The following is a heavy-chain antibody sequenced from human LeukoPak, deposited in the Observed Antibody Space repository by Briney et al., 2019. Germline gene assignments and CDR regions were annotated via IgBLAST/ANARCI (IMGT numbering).Heavy chain of an antibody. Sequence: PGGSLRLSCAASGFTFSSYGMHWVRQAPGKGLEWVAVISYDGSNKYYADSVKGRFTISRDNSKNTLYLQMNSLRAEDTAVYYCAKGIRATAMGTAGGTWGQGTLVTVSS. CDR2: ISYDGSNK. J-gene: IGHJ5*02. CDR1: GFTFSSYG. V-gene: IGHV3-30*18. D-gene: IGHD5-18*01. CDR3: AKGIRATAMGTAGGT.